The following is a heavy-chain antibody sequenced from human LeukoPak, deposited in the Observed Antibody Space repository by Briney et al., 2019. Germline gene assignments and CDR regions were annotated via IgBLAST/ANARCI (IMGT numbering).Heavy chain of an antibody. Sequence: GGSLRLSCTASGFTFSSYWMSWVRQAPGKGLEWVANIKQDGSEKYYVDSVKGRFTISRDNAKNSLYLQMNSLRAEDTAVYYCARAVGYYDSSGYYYGEYFQHWGEGTLVTVSS. CDR1: GFTFSSYW. CDR2: IKQDGSEK. V-gene: IGHV3-7*01. D-gene: IGHD3-22*01. CDR3: ARAVGYYDSSGYYYGEYFQH. J-gene: IGHJ1*01.